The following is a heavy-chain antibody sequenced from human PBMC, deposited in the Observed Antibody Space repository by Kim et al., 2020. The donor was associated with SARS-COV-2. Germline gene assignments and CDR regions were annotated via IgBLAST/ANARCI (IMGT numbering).Heavy chain of an antibody. Sequence: ASVKVSCKASGYTFSNNGMDWVRQAPGQRLEWMGWINIADGNTEYSEKFYDRLTITRDTSASASYFELSRLTSEDSGVYYCARGGPFSGSGSPFDYWGQG. CDR1: GYTFSNNG. V-gene: IGHV1-3*04. CDR3: ARGGPFSGSGSPFDY. CDR2: INIADGNT. J-gene: IGHJ4*02. D-gene: IGHD3-10*01.